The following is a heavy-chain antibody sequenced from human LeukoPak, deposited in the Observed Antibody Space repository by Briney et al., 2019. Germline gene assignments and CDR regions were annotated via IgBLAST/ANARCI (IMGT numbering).Heavy chain of an antibody. CDR2: ISSSSSYI. Sequence: PGGSLRLSCAASGFTFSSYSMNWVRQAPGKGLEWVPSISSSSSYIYYADSVKGRFTISRDNAKNSLYLQMNSLRAEDTAVYYCARVDSLWSGYTFDYWGQGTLVTVSS. D-gene: IGHD3-3*01. CDR3: ARVDSLWSGYTFDY. J-gene: IGHJ4*02. V-gene: IGHV3-21*01. CDR1: GFTFSSYS.